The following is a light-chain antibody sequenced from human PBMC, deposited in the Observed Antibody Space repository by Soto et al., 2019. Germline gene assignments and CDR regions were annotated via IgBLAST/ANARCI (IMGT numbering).Light chain of an antibody. CDR3: SSNEGSTTYV. V-gene: IGLV2-23*01. CDR1: SSDVGTYRL. J-gene: IGLJ1*01. Sequence: QSALTQPASVSGSPGQPITISCTGTSSDVGTYRLVSWYQQHPGKAPKLMIYEGTKRPSGVSNRFSGSQSGNTASLTISGLQAEDEADYYCSSNEGSTTYVFGTGTKLTVL. CDR2: EGT.